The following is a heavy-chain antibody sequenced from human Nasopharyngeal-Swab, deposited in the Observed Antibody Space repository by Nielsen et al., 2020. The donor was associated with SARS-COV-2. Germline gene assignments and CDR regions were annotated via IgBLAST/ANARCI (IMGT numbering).Heavy chain of an antibody. D-gene: IGHD3-22*01. V-gene: IGHV4-39*07. CDR3: ARAPSYYYDSSGYTNWFDP. CDR2: IYYSGST. Sequence: SETLSLTCTVSGGSISSSSYYWGWIRQPPGKGLEWIGSIYYSGSTYYNPSLKSRVTISVDTSKNQFSLKLSSVTAADTAVYYCARAPSYYYDSSGYTNWFDPWGQGTLVTVSS. J-gene: IGHJ5*02. CDR1: GGSISSSSYY.